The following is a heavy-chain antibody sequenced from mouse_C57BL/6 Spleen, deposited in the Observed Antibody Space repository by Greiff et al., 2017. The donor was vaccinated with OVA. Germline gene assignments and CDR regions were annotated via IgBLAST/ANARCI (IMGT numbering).Heavy chain of an antibody. J-gene: IGHJ2*01. CDR2: ISSGSSTI. V-gene: IGHV5-17*01. CDR1: GFTFSDYG. Sequence: EVKLMESGGGLVKPGGSLKLSCAASGFTFSDYGMHWVRQAPEKGLEWVAYISSGSSTIYYADTVKGRFTISRDKAKNTLFLQMTRLRSEDTAMYYCARGRLYYFDYWGQGTTLTVSS. CDR3: ARGRLYYFDY.